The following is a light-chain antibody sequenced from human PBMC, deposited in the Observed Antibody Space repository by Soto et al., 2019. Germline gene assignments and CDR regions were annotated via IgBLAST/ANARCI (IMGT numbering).Light chain of an antibody. CDR1: QSVSSSY. V-gene: IGKV3D-20*02. Sequence: EALFTQTPRIRSLSPGERAIRSCRASQSVSSSYLAWYQQKPGQAPRLLIYGASSRATGIPDRFSGSGSGTDFTLTISSLEPEDFAVYYCQQGGNWPPSSTFGQGRRLEI. CDR3: QQGGNWPPSST. CDR2: GAS. J-gene: IGKJ5*01.